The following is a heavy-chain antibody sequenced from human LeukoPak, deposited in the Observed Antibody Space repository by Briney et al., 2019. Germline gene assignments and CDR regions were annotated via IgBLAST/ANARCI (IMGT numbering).Heavy chain of an antibody. D-gene: IGHD6-19*01. CDR1: GFTFSSYE. CDR3: ARDAGWAFDH. CDR2: ISSSGSTI. J-gene: IGHJ4*02. V-gene: IGHV3-48*03. Sequence: PGGSLRLSCAASGFTFSSYEMNWVRQAPGKGLEWVSYISSSGSTIYYADSVKGRFTISRDNAKNSLHLPMNSLSDEDTAVYYCARDAGWAFDHWGQGTLVTVSS.